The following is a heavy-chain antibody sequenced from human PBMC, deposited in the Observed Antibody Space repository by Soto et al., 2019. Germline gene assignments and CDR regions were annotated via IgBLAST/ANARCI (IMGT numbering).Heavy chain of an antibody. CDR1: GGSISTSGYY. CDR3: ARDYESRGAY. V-gene: IGHV4-39*01. Sequence: QLQLQESGPGLVKPSETLSLTCTVSGGSISTSGYYWGWIRQPPGKGLEWIGSISYSGSTYYNPSLKSRVTRSVATSKNPFSLKLSSVSVAVTAVYYCARDYESRGAYWRQGTLVNVS. J-gene: IGHJ4*02. CDR2: ISYSGST. D-gene: IGHD3-22*01.